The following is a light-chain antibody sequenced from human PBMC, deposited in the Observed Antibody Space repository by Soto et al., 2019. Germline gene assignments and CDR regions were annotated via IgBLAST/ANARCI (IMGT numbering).Light chain of an antibody. CDR3: QQYYSTPPMYA. Sequence: DIVMTQSPDSLAVSLGERATINFKSSQTVLYSSNNKTYLAWYQQKPGQPPKLLIYWASTRESGVPDRFSGSGSGTDFTLTISSLQAEDVAVYYCQQYYSTPPMYAFGQGTKLEIK. CDR1: QTVLYSSNNKTY. V-gene: IGKV4-1*01. J-gene: IGKJ2*01. CDR2: WAS.